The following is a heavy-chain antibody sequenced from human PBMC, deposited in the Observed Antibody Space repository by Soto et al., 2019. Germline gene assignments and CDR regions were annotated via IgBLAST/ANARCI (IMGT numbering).Heavy chain of an antibody. V-gene: IGHV3-21*01. CDR1: GFTFSSYS. J-gene: IGHJ6*03. CDR2: ISSSSSYI. Sequence: EVQLVESGGGLVKPGGSLRLSCAASGFTFSSYSMNWVRQAPGKGLEWVSSISSSSSYIYYADSVKGRFTISRDNAKNSLYLQMNSLRAEDTAVYYCARPWGYYYYYYCMDVWGKGTWVTVSS. CDR3: ARPWGYYYYYYCMDV. D-gene: IGHD7-27*01.